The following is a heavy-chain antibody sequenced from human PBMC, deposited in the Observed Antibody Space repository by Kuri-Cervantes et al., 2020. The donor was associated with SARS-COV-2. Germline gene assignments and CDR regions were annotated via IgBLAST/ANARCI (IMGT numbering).Heavy chain of an antibody. D-gene: IGHD3-3*01. CDR3: ARQGPSSITIFGVVTIPQNWFDP. CDR2: IYHSGST. Sequence: SETLSLTCTVSGGSISSSSYYWGWIRQPPGKGLEWIGSIYHSGSTYYNPSLKSRVTISVDTSKNQFSLKLSSVTAADTAVYYCARQGPSSITIFGVVTIPQNWFDPWGQGTLVTVSS. CDR1: GGSISSSSYY. V-gene: IGHV4-39*01. J-gene: IGHJ5*02.